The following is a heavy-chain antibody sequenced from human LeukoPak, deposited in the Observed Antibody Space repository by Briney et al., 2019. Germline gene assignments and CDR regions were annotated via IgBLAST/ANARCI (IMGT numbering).Heavy chain of an antibody. Sequence: PSETLSLTCAVSGYSISSGYYWGWIRQPAGKGLEWIGRIYTSGSTNYNPSLKSRVTISVDTSKNQFSLKLSSVTAADTAVYYCARRASGYSFFDYWGQGTPVTVSS. J-gene: IGHJ4*02. CDR1: GYSISSGYY. CDR3: ARRASGYSFFDY. D-gene: IGHD3-22*01. V-gene: IGHV4-38-2*01. CDR2: IYTSGST.